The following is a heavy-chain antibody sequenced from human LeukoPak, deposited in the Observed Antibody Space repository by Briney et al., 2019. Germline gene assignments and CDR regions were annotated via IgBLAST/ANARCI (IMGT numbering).Heavy chain of an antibody. CDR2: IYYSGST. D-gene: IGHD3-9*01. CDR3: ARPLPDWSDAFDI. CDR1: GGSISSSSYY. J-gene: IGHJ3*02. Sequence: NPSETLSLTCTVSGGSISSSSYYWGWIRQPPGKGLEWIGSIYYSGSTYYNPSLKSRVTISVDTSKNQFSLKLSSVTAADTAVYYCARPLPDWSDAFDIWGQGTMVTVSS. V-gene: IGHV4-39*07.